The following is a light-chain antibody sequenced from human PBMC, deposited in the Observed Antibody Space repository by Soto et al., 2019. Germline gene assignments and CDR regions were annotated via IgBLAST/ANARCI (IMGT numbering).Light chain of an antibody. Sequence: SALTRPPSASGSPGQSVAVSCTGTSSDIGNYNFVSWYQQHPGKAPKLMIYEVSKRPSGVPDRFSGSKSGNTASLTVSGLQAEDEADYYCSSYAGSNTYVFGTGTKVTVL. V-gene: IGLV2-8*01. J-gene: IGLJ1*01. CDR3: SSYAGSNTYV. CDR2: EVS. CDR1: SSDIGNYNF.